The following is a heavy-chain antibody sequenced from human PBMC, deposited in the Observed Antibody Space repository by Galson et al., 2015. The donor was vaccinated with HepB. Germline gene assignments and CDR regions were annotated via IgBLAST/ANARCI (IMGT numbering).Heavy chain of an antibody. CDR1: GFTFSGYA. CDR3: AKSSQGGNYFEDF. D-gene: IGHD1-26*01. Sequence: SLRLSCAASGFTFSGYAMTWVRQAPGKGLEWVSSLSGSGASTYYADSVKGQFSISRDNSKNTLSLQMNSLRAEDTAVYYCAKSSQGGNYFEDFWGQGTLVTVSS. J-gene: IGHJ4*02. V-gene: IGHV3-23*01. CDR2: LSGSGAST.